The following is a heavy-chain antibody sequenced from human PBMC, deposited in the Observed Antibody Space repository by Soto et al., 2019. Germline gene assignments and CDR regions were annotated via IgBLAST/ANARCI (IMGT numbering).Heavy chain of an antibody. J-gene: IGHJ3*02. Sequence: ASVKVSCKASGGTFSSDGISWVRQAPGQGLEWMGWISAYNGNTNYAQKLQGRVTMTTDTSTSTAYMELRSLRSDDTAVYYCARDHQDYPGYLDIWGQGTMVTVSS. CDR2: ISAYNGNT. V-gene: IGHV1-18*01. D-gene: IGHD4-17*01. CDR1: GGTFSSDG. CDR3: ARDHQDYPGYLDI.